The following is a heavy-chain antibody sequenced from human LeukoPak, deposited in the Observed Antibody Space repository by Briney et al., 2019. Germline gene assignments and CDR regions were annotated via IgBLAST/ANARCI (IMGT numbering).Heavy chain of an antibody. CDR1: ARSFCGYH. CDR3: ARGVTTTDLGRDY. J-gene: IGHJ4*02. CDR2: INHSGST. V-gene: IGHV4-34*01. Sequence: KPSATLSLTCAVYARSFCGYHWSWIPQPPGKGLEGIGEINHSGSTNYNPPLKSRVTISVDTSKNQFSLKLSSVTAADTAVYYCARGVTTTDLGRDYWGEGTLVTVSS. D-gene: IGHD4-17*01.